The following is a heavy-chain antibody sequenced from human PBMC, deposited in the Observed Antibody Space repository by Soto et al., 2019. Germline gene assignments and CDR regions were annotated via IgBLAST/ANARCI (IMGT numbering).Heavy chain of an antibody. J-gene: IGHJ5*02. V-gene: IGHV4-59*08. CDR1: GGSISSYY. CDR2: IYYSGST. D-gene: IGHD2-15*01. Sequence: PSETLSLTCTVSGGSISSYYWSWIRQPPGKGLEWIGYIYYSGSTNYNPSLKSRVTISVDTSKNQFSLKLSSVTAADTAVYYCARHMFPLLFRFDPWGQGTLVTVSS. CDR3: ARHMFPLLFRFDP.